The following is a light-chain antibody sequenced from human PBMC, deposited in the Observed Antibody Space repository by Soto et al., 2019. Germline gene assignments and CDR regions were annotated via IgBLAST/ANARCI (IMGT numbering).Light chain of an antibody. CDR1: QDISNY. CDR3: QQSGT. CDR2: DAS. J-gene: IGKJ2*02. Sequence: DIQMTQSPSSLSASVGDRVTITCQASQDISNYLNWYQQKPGKAPKLLIYDASNLETGVPSRFSGSESGTDFTFTISSLQPEDIATYYCQQSGTFGQGTKLEIK. V-gene: IGKV1-33*01.